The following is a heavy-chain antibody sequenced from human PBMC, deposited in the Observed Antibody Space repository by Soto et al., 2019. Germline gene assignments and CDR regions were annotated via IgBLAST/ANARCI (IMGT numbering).Heavy chain of an antibody. J-gene: IGHJ5*02. CDR1: GGTFSSYA. CDR2: IIPIFGTA. CDR3: ARSPKSSYYYDSSGYPNWFDP. Sequence: GASVKVSCKASGGTFSSYAISWMRQAPGQGLEWMGGIIPIFGTANYAQKFQGRVTITADESTSTAYMELSSLRSEDTAVYYCARSPKSSYYYDSSGYPNWFDPWGQGTLVTVS. V-gene: IGHV1-69*13. D-gene: IGHD3-22*01.